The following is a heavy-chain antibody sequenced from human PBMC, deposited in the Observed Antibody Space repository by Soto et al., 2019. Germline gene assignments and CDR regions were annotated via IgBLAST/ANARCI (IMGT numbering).Heavy chain of an antibody. CDR3: TKTRGYCIGGSCYSDY. D-gene: IGHD2-15*01. CDR2: ISGSGGST. Sequence: EVQLLDSGGGLVQPGGSLRLSCAASGFTFSNYAMSWVRQAPGNGLEWVSGISGSGGSTYYADSVKGRFTISRDNSTNTLSLQMNSLRAEDTAVYYCTKTRGYCIGGSCYSDYWGQGTLVTVSS. J-gene: IGHJ4*02. V-gene: IGHV3-23*01. CDR1: GFTFSNYA.